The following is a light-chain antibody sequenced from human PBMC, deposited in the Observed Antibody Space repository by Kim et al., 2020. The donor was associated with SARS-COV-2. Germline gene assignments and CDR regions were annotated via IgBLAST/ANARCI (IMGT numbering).Light chain of an antibody. J-gene: IGKJ4*01. CDR1: QSVTHH. CDR2: DAS. Sequence: SPGERAPLSCRASQSVTHHLAWYQQKRGQAPRLLIYDASNRATGIPARFSGSGSGTDFNLTINSLEPEDFAVYYCQQRYSWPPLTFGGGTKVDIK. V-gene: IGKV3-11*01. CDR3: QQRYSWPPLT.